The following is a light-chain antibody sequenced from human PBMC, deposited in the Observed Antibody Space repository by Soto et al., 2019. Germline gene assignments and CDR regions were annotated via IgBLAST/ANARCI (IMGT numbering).Light chain of an antibody. Sequence: QSALTQPASVSGSPGQSITISCTGTSSDVGSYNLVSWYQQHPGKAPKLMIYEVSKRPSGVSNRFSGSKSGNTASLTISGLQAEDEADDYCCSYAGSSTFVFGNGTKLTVL. CDR2: EVS. CDR3: CSYAGSSTFV. V-gene: IGLV2-23*02. J-gene: IGLJ1*01. CDR1: SSDVGSYNL.